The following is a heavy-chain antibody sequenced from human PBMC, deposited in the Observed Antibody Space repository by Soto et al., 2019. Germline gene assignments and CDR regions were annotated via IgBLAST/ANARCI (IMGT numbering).Heavy chain of an antibody. Sequence: EVQLVESGGGLVQPGGSLRLSCAASGFTFSSYWMSWVRQAPGKGLEWVANIKQDGSEKYYVDSVKGRFTISRDNAKNSRYRQMNSLRAEDTAVYYCASGVWVVDYWGQGTLVTVSS. CDR2: IKQDGSEK. CDR3: ASGVWVVDY. CDR1: GFTFSSYW. V-gene: IGHV3-7*01. J-gene: IGHJ4*02. D-gene: IGHD3-16*01.